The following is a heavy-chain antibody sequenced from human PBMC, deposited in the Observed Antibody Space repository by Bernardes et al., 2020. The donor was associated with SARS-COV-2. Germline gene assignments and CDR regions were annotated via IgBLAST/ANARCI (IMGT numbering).Heavy chain of an antibody. CDR2: ISSGGDTI. CDR1: GFIFPTYS. J-gene: IGHJ4*02. D-gene: IGHD2-15*01. V-gene: IGHV3-48*01. Sequence: GGFLRLSCVGSGFIFPTYSMSWVRQAPGQGLEWLLFISSGGDTIHYADSVRGRFTVSRDDAKNSVYLQMNSLRAEDTAVYYCARGWRENSFDYWGQGALVTVSS. CDR3: ARGWRENSFDY.